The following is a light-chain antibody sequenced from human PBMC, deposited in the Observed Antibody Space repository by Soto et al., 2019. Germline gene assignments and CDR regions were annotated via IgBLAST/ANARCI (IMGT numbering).Light chain of an antibody. CDR2: EVS. CDR1: SSDVGGYNY. J-gene: IGLJ3*02. CDR3: TSYTSSSTLV. V-gene: IGLV2-14*01. Sequence: QSALTQPASVSGSPGQSITISCTGTSSDVGGYNYVSWHQQHPGKAHKLMIYEVSNRPSGVSNRFSGSKSGNTASLTISGLQADDEADYYCTSYTSSSTLVFGGGTKVTVL.